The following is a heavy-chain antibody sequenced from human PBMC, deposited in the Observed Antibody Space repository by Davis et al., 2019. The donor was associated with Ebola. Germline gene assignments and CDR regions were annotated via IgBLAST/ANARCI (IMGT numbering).Heavy chain of an antibody. CDR1: GFTFRSHS. D-gene: IGHD3-22*01. CDR2: ISSSSSFI. J-gene: IGHJ4*02. Sequence: SPKTPRASSGFTFRSHSMNSVRQAPGTRLECVSPISSSSSFIYYADSVKGRVTISRDNAKNSLYQQMNSLRAEDTAVYYCARDLINYDSSGGGNYWGQGTLVTVSS. V-gene: IGHV3-21*01. CDR3: ARDLINYDSSGGGNY.